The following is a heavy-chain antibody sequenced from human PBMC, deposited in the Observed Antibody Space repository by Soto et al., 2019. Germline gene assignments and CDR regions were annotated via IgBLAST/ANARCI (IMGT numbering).Heavy chain of an antibody. D-gene: IGHD6-19*01. V-gene: IGHV1-69*01. CDR2: IIPIFGTA. Sequence: QVQLVQSGAEVQKPGSSVKVSCKASGGTFSSYAISWVRQAPGQGLEWMGGIIPIFGTANYAQKFQGRVTITADESTSTAYMELSSLRSEDTAVYYCARDLNRIAVAGGDWFDPWGQGTLVTVSS. CDR3: ARDLNRIAVAGGDWFDP. J-gene: IGHJ5*02. CDR1: GGTFSSYA.